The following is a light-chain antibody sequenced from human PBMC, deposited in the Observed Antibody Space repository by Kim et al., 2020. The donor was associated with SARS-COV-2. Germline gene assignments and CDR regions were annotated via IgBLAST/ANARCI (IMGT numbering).Light chain of an antibody. V-gene: IGKV3-15*01. CDR3: QQYDNWPPYT. CDR1: QSVNSN. CDR2: GAS. Sequence: EIVMTQSPATLSVSPGERATLSCRASQSVNSNLAWYQQKPGQAPRLLIYGASTRATDIPDRFSGSGSGTEFTLIISNLRSEDIAVYYCQQYDNWPPYTFGQGTKLEI. J-gene: IGKJ2*01.